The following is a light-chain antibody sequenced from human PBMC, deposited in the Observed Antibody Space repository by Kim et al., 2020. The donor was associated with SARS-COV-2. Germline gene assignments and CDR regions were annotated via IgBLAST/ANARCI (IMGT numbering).Light chain of an antibody. Sequence: QSVLTQPPSVSAAPGQKVTISCSGSSSNIGNNYVSWYQQLQGTAPKLLIYDNDKRPSGIPDRFSGSKSGTSATLGITGIQPGDEADYYCGTWDSSLSAAVFGGGTQLTVL. CDR3: GTWDSSLSAAV. CDR2: DND. J-gene: IGLJ2*01. CDR1: SSNIGNNY. V-gene: IGLV1-51*01.